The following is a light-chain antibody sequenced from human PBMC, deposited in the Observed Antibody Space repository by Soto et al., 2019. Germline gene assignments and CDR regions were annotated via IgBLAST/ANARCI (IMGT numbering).Light chain of an antibody. J-gene: IGLJ1*01. CDR1: SSDVGGYNY. CDR2: GVN. Sequence: QSALTQPASVSGSPGQSITISCTGTSSDVGGYNYVSWYQQHPGIAPKLLIYGVNNRPSGVSTRFSSSKSGNTTSLTISGLQAEDEADYLCRSYTCASTLLYLFGTGTKLTVL. CDR3: RSYTCASTLLYL. V-gene: IGLV2-14*01.